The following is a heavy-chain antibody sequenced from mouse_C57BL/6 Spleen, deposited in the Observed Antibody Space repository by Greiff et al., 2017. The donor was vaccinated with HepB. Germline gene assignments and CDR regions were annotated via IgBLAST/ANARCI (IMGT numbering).Heavy chain of an antibody. CDR1: GYTFTSYG. J-gene: IGHJ4*01. D-gene: IGHD2-2*01. CDR2: IYPRSGNT. V-gene: IGHV1-81*01. CDR3: ARWLPLYAMDY. Sequence: VNVVESGAELARPGASVKLSCKASGYTFTSYGISWVKQRTGQGLEWIGEIYPRSGNTYYNEKFKGKATLTADKSSSTAYMELRSLTSEDSAVYFCARWLPLYAMDYWGQGTSVTVSS.